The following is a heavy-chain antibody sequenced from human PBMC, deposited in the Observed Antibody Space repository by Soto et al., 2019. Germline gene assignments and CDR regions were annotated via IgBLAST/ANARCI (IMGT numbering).Heavy chain of an antibody. Sequence: PLETLSLTYAISGDSVSSNRAAWNWIRQSPSRGLEWLGRTYYRSKWYNDYAVSVKSRITINPDTSKNQFSLQLNSVTPEDTAVYYCARYIFDRAAGSTGDYGMDVGGQGTTLTVSS. CDR2: TYYRSKWYN. D-gene: IGHD6-13*01. J-gene: IGHJ6*02. CDR1: GDSVSSNRAA. CDR3: ARYIFDRAAGSTGDYGMDV. V-gene: IGHV6-1*01.